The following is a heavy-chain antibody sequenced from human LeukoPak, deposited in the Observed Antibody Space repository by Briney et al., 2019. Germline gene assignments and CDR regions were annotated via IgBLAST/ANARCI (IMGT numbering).Heavy chain of an antibody. CDR2: INTDGSST. D-gene: IGHD5-18*01. CDR1: GFTFSNYW. V-gene: IGHV3-74*01. CDR3: ASTTMAIPGDY. Sequence: PGGSLRLSCAASGFTFSNYWMHWVRQAPGKGLVWVSRINTDGSSTNYADSVKGRFTISRDNAKNTLYLQMNSPRGEDTAVYYCASTTMAIPGDYWGQGTLVTVSS. J-gene: IGHJ4*02.